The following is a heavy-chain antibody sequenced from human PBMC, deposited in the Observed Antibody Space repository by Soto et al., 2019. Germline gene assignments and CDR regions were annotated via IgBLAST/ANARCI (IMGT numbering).Heavy chain of an antibody. CDR2: ISSSSSTI. V-gene: IGHV3-48*01. CDR1: GFTFSSYS. CDR3: AREYDYGDYGYFDY. Sequence: EVQLVESGGGLVQPGGSLRLSCAASGFTFSSYSMNWVRQTPGTALEWVSYISSSSSTIYYADSVKGRFTISRDNAKTALYLQMDCLRAEDTAVYYCAREYDYGDYGYFDYWGQGTMVTVSS. D-gene: IGHD4-17*01. J-gene: IGHJ4*02.